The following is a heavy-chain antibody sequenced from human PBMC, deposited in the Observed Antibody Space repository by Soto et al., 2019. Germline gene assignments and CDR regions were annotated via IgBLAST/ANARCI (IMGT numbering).Heavy chain of an antibody. CDR2: IYPDDSDT. J-gene: IGHJ4*02. CDR1: GYSFTTYC. CDR3: ARLKYCSGGSCYGRLPADY. D-gene: IGHD2-15*01. V-gene: IGHV5-51*01. Sequence: GESLKISCNGYGYSFTTYCIGLVRQMPGKGLEWMGIIYPDDSDTRYSPSFQGQVTISADKSISTAYLQWSSLKASDAAMYYCARLKYCSGGSCYGRLPADYWGQGTLVTVSS.